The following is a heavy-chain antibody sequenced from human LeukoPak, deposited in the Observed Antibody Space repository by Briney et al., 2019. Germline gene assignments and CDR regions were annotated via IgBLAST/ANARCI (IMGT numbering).Heavy chain of an antibody. CDR2: MYYTGVT. CDR1: GGSISSHY. D-gene: IGHD2-2*01. Sequence: SETLSLTCTVSGGSISSHYWSWIRQPPGKGLEWIGYMYYTGVTNYNPSLKSRVTIAVDTSKNQFSLKLSSVTAADTAVYYCASLYCSSTSCDRMFDYWGQGILVTVSS. V-gene: IGHV4-59*11. CDR3: ASLYCSSTSCDRMFDY. J-gene: IGHJ4*02.